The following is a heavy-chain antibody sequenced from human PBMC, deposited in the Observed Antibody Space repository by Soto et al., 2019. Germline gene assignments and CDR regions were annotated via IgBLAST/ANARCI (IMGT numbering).Heavy chain of an antibody. V-gene: IGHV3-33*01. CDR1: GFTFNSFG. Sequence: VQLVESGGGVVQPGRSLRLSCAASGFTFNSFGMHWVRQAPGKGLEWMAVIYYDGSIKYYGDSVKGRFTISRDDYKNTLDLQMNSLRAEDTAVYYCARGPPHSSSWYWYFDLWGRGTLVTVSS. J-gene: IGHJ2*01. CDR3: ARGPPHSSSWYWYFDL. CDR2: IYYDGSIK. D-gene: IGHD6-13*01.